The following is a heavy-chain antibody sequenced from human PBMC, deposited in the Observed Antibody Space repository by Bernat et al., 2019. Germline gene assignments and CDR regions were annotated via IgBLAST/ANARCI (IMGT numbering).Heavy chain of an antibody. D-gene: IGHD2-2*02. CDR3: ARDRRVQAAIHGDYYYGMDV. Sequence: QVQLQESGPGLVKPSETLSLTCTVSGGSISSYYWSWIRQPPGKGLEWIGYIYYSGSTNYNPPLKSRVTISVDTSKNQFSLKLSSVTAADTAVYYCARDRRVQAAIHGDYYYGMDVWGQGTTVTVSS. J-gene: IGHJ6*02. CDR1: GGSISSYY. CDR2: IYYSGST. V-gene: IGHV4-59*01.